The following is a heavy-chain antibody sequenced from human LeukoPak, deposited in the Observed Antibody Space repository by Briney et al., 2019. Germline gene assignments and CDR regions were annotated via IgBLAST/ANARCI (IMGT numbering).Heavy chain of an antibody. CDR1: GFTFSSYE. J-gene: IGHJ4*02. V-gene: IGHV3-48*03. CDR2: ISSSGSTI. D-gene: IGHD3-22*01. CDR3: ASGMYYYDSSGYFDY. Sequence: GGSLRLSCAASGFTFSSYEMNWVRQAPGKGLEWGSYISSSGSTIYYADSVKGRFTISRDNAKNSLYLQMNSLRAEDTAVYYCASGMYYYDSSGYFDYWGQGTLVTVSS.